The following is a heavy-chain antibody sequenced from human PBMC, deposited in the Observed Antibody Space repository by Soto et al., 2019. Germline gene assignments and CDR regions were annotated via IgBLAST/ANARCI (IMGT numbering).Heavy chain of an antibody. V-gene: IGHV3-23*01. D-gene: IGHD4-17*01. CDR2: IGATGATT. Sequence: EVQLLESGGGFIQPGGSLRLSCAASRFTFSNYAMSWVRQAPGKGLEWVSSIGATGATTYYADPVKGRFTISRDNSKNTLHLQMNSLRAEDTAVYYCAKVVVAVTGFDNWGQGTLVTVSS. CDR3: AKVVVAVTGFDN. J-gene: IGHJ4*02. CDR1: RFTFSNYA.